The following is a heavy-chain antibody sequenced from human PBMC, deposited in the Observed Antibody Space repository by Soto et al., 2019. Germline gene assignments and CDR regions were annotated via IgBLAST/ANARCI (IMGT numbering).Heavy chain of an antibody. V-gene: IGHV3-11*01. J-gene: IGHJ4*02. Sequence: PGGSLRLSYAASGFTFSDHYMSWIRQAPGKGLEWVSYISSSGSTIYYADSVKGRFTISRDNAKNSLYLQMNSLRAEDTAVYYCARDIFGSGSESRKARYYFDYWGQGTLVTVS. CDR1: GFTFSDHY. CDR3: ARDIFGSGSESRKARYYFDY. D-gene: IGHD3-10*01. CDR2: ISSSGSTI.